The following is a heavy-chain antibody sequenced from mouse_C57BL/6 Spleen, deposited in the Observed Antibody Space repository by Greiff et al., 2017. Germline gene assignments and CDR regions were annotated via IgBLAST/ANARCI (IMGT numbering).Heavy chain of an antibody. J-gene: IGHJ4*01. CDR3: ARATIVTTKAMDY. CDR1: GYTFTSYW. Sequence: VQLQHPGTELVKPGASVKLSCKASGYTFTSYWMHWVKQRPGQGLEWIGTINPSNGGTNYNEKFKSKATLTVDKSYSTAYLQHSSLTSEDSAVYYRARATIVTTKAMDYWGQGTSVTVSS. V-gene: IGHV1-53*01. D-gene: IGHD2-12*01. CDR2: INPSNGGT.